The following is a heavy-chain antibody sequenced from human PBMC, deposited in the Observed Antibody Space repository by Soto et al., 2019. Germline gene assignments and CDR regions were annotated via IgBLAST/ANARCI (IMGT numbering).Heavy chain of an antibody. Sequence: SETRSLTCTVSGGSISSYYWSWIRQPPGKGLEWIGDIYYSGSTNYNPSLKSRVTISVDTSKNQFSLKLSSVTAADTVVYYCAREAVGIGWFDPWGQGTLVTVSS. CDR1: GGSISSYY. D-gene: IGHD2-21*01. V-gene: IGHV4-59*01. J-gene: IGHJ5*02. CDR3: AREAVGIGWFDP. CDR2: IYYSGST.